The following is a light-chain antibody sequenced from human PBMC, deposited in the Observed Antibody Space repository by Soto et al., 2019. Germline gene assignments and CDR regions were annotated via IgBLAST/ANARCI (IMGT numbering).Light chain of an antibody. CDR2: EVS. CDR1: SSDVGGYNF. Sequence: QSALTQPPSASGSPGQSVTVSCTGTSSDVGGYNFVSWYQQHPGKAPKLIIYEVSQRPSGVPDRFSGSKSGNTASLTVSGLQAEDEGDYYCRSYAGGNNLVFGGGTKLTVL. CDR3: RSYAGGNNLV. J-gene: IGLJ2*01. V-gene: IGLV2-8*01.